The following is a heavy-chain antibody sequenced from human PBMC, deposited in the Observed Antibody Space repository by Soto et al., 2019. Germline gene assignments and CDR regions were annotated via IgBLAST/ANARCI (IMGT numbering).Heavy chain of an antibody. J-gene: IGHJ6*02. CDR1: GFTFSSYG. CDR3: ARTRQWLPQLRGMDV. D-gene: IGHD3-22*01. CDR2: IWYDGSNK. Sequence: GGSLRLSCAASGFTFSSYGMHWVRQAPGKGLEWVAVIWYDGSNKYYADSVKGRFTISRDNSKNTLYLQMNSLRAEDTAVYYCARTRQWLPQLRGMDVWGQGTTVTVSS. V-gene: IGHV3-33*01.